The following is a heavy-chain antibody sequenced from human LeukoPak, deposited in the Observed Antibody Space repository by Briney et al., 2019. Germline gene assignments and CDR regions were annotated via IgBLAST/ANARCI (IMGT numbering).Heavy chain of an antibody. CDR1: GYTFTSYG. Sequence: GASVKVSCKASGYTFTSYGISWVRQAPGQGLEWMGWISAYNGNTNYAQKLQGRVTMTTDTSTSTAYMELRSLRSDDTAVYYCARTRIAAAASHWFDPWGQGTLVTVSS. V-gene: IGHV1-18*04. CDR2: ISAYNGNT. D-gene: IGHD6-13*01. J-gene: IGHJ5*02. CDR3: ARTRIAAAASHWFDP.